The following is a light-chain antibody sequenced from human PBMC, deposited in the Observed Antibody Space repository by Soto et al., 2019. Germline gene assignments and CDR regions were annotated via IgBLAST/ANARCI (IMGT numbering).Light chain of an antibody. Sequence: DIQMTQSPSTLSASVGDRVTITCRASQSISSWLAWYQQKPGKAPNLLIYKASTLEIGVPSRFSGSGSGTEFTLTISSLQPDDSATYYCQEYNTYSRAVGQGTKVEIK. CDR3: QEYNTYSRA. CDR2: KAS. CDR1: QSISSW. J-gene: IGKJ1*01. V-gene: IGKV1-5*03.